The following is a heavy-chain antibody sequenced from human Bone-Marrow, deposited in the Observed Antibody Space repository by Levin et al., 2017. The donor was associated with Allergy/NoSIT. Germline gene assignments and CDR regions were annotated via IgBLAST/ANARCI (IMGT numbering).Heavy chain of an antibody. D-gene: IGHD3-10*01. Sequence: TYADFVKGRFTISRDAAKNMLYLQMNSLSAEDTALYYCAASNYGMGVWGQGTTVTVSS. V-gene: IGHV3-74*03. CDR3: AASNYGMGV. J-gene: IGHJ6*02.